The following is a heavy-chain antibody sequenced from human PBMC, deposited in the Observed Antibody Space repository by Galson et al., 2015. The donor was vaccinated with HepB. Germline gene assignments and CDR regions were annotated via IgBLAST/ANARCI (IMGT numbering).Heavy chain of an antibody. J-gene: IGHJ4*02. CDR1: GFTLRTYA. Sequence: SLRLSCAASGFTLRTYAMAWVRQAPGKGLEWVSVIRSGGDGSSSYLDSVKGRFIATKASSRNTAYLKISRLRAGDTAIYFFARATWRDKEWPIFYYWGQGTLVTVSS. CDR3: ARATWRDKEWPIFYY. V-gene: IGHV3-23*01. CDR2: IRSGGDGSS. D-gene: IGHD2-21*01.